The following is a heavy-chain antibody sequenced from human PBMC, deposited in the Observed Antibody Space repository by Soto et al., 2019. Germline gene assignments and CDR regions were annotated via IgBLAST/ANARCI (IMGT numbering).Heavy chain of an antibody. Sequence: EVQLVESGGGLVQPGGSLRLSCAASGFTFSAYWMHWVRQAPGEGLVCVSRISSDGTTTNYADSVKGRFTISIDNAENTLYLQMNRLRAEDTAVYYCASGGMAAIWPLAYWGQGALVTVSS. J-gene: IGHJ4*02. V-gene: IGHV3-74*01. D-gene: IGHD3-16*01. CDR1: GFTFSAYW. CDR3: ASGGMAAIWPLAY. CDR2: ISSDGTTT.